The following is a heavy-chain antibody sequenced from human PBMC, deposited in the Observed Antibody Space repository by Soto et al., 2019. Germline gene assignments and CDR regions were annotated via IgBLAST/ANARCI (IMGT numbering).Heavy chain of an antibody. V-gene: IGHV1-58*01. Sequence: SVKVSCKASGLTFSSSAVHWVRQARGHRLEWIGWIDPDSGNANYAQMLQERVTMSRNTSTSTAYMELSSLGSEDTAVYYCARTLYGDNVDYWGQGTLVTVSS. J-gene: IGHJ4*02. CDR2: IDPDSGNA. D-gene: IGHD4-17*01. CDR3: ARTLYGDNVDY. CDR1: GLTFSSSA.